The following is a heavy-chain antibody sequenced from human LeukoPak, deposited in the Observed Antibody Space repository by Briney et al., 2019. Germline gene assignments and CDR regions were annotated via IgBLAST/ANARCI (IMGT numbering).Heavy chain of an antibody. D-gene: IGHD7-27*01. V-gene: IGHV1-58*02. Sequence: SVKVSCKASGFTFTSSAMQWVRQARGQRLEWIGWIVVGSGNTNYAQKFQERVTITRDMSTSTAYMELSSLRSEDTAVYYCAADGGNWDLPDYYYMDVWGKGTTVTVSS. CDR3: AADGGNWDLPDYYYMDV. CDR2: IVVGSGNT. CDR1: GFTFTSSA. J-gene: IGHJ6*03.